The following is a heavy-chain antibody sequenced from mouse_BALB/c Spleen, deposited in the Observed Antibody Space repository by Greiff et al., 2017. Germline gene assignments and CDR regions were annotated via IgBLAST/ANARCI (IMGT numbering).Heavy chain of an antibody. D-gene: IGHD1-2*01. CDR1: GFTFSSYA. J-gene: IGHJ4*01. Sequence: EVKLVESGGGLVKPGGSLKLSCAASGFTFSSYAMSWVRQSPEKRLEWVAEISSGGSYTYYPDTVTGRFTISRDNAKNTLYLEMSSLRSEDTAMYYCARGGTTAPYAMDYWGQGTSVTVSS. CDR2: ISSGGSYT. CDR3: ARGGTTAPYAMDY. V-gene: IGHV5-9-4*01.